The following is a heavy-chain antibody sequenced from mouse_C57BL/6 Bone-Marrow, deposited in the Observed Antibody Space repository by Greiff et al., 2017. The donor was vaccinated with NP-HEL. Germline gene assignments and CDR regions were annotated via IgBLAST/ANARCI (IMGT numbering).Heavy chain of an antibody. CDR2: ISSGGDYI. D-gene: IGHD2-3*01. Sequence: EVHLVESGEGLVKPGGSLKLSCAASGFTFSSYAMSWVRQTPEKRLEWVAYISSGGDYIYYADTVKGRFTISRDNARNTLYLQMSSLKSEDTAMYYCTRGGNGYYGARAMDYWVKEPQSPSPQ. J-gene: IGHJ4*01. V-gene: IGHV5-9-1*02. CDR1: GFTFSSYA. CDR3: TRGGNGYYGARAMDY.